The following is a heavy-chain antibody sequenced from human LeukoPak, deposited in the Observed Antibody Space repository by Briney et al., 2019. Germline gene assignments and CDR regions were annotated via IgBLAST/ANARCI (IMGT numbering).Heavy chain of an antibody. J-gene: IGHJ4*02. CDR1: GFSLSSFA. Sequence: PGGSLRLSCVASGFSLSSFAMTWVRQAPGKGLEWVSVIGHDGGGIQYADSVKGRFTISRDNAKNTLSLQMNSLRADDTAVYYCARDQNGPDYWGQGTLVTVSS. CDR3: ARDQNGPDY. V-gene: IGHV3-23*01. CDR2: IGHDGGGI.